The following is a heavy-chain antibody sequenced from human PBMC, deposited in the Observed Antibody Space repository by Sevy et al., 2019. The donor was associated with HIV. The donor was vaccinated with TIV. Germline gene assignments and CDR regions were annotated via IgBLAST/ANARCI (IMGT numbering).Heavy chain of an antibody. V-gene: IGHV3-7*01. CDR3: ATDMFSSSSADALDI. D-gene: IGHD6-6*01. J-gene: IGHJ3*02. Sequence: GGSLRISCAASGFTFSNYWMNWVRQAPGKGLEWVANIKQDGSGKYYVDSVKGRFTISRDNTKKSLFLQMNSLRDEDTAVYYCATDMFSSSSADALDIWGQGTMVTVSS. CDR1: GFTFSNYW. CDR2: IKQDGSGK.